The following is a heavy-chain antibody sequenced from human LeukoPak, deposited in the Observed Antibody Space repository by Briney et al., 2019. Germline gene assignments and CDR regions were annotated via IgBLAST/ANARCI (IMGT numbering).Heavy chain of an antibody. V-gene: IGHV4-59*11. J-gene: IGHJ4*02. CDR3: TRERSTVTFDY. CDR2: VYYNGLT. CDR1: GASISPHY. Sequence: PSETLSLTCTAPGASISPHYWTWIRQAPGRGLEWIGYVYYNGLTSYNASLRSRLILSVDTARNQVSLKLTSVTAADTAVYYCTRERSTVTFDYWGQGTLVTVSS. D-gene: IGHD4-17*01.